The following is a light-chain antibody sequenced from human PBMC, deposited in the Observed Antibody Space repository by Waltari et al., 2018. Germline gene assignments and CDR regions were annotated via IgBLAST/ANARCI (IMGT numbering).Light chain of an antibody. J-gene: IGKJ4*01. CDR3: QQRSNWPPL. V-gene: IGKV3-11*01. CDR2: DAS. Sequence: EIVFTQSPATLSLSPGERATLSCSASQSVSSYLAWYQQKPGQAPRLLIYDASNSATGIPARFSGSGSGTDFTLTISSLEPEDFAVYYCQQRSNWPPLFGGGTKVEIK. CDR1: QSVSSY.